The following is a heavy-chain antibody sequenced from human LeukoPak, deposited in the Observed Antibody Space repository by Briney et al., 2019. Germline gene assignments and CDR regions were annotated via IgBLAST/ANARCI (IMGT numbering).Heavy chain of an antibody. V-gene: IGHV1-18*01. CDR3: ARVALTGEKYGMDV. CDR1: VYTFTSYG. D-gene: IGHD7-27*01. CDR2: ISASNGIT. J-gene: IGHJ6*02. Sequence: ASVKVSCKPSVYTFTSYGISGVRPAPGQGVEWMGWISASNGITNYAQKLQGRVTMTTDPSTSTAYMELRSLRSGDTALYYVARVALTGEKYGMDVWGQGTTVTVSS.